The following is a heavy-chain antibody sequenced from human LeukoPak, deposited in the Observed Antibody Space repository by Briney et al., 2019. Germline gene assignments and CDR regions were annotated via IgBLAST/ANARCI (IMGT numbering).Heavy chain of an antibody. CDR2: ISGSGGST. V-gene: IGHV3-23*01. Sequence: PGGSLRLSCAASAFTFSNYAMSWVRQAPGKGLEWVSAISGSGGSTYYADSVKGRFTISRDNSKNTLSLQMNSLRPEDTAVYYCVKDPQMYSGSFSYYLDYWGQGTLVTVSS. CDR3: VKDPQMYSGSFSYYLDY. CDR1: AFTFSNYA. D-gene: IGHD1-26*01. J-gene: IGHJ4*02.